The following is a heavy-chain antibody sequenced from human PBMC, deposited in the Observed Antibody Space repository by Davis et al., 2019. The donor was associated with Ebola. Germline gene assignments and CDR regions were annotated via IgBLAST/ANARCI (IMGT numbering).Heavy chain of an antibody. CDR1: GFTFNNYH. CDR2: IIPDGRSA. CDR3: ARGPRNYYAMDV. V-gene: IGHV3-74*01. Sequence: GESLKISCAASGFTFNNYHIHWVRQAPGKGLVWVSRIIPDGRSASYADSAKGRFTISRDNAKNTLYLQMNSLRAEDTAVYYCARGPRNYYAMDVWGQGTTVTVSS. J-gene: IGHJ6*02.